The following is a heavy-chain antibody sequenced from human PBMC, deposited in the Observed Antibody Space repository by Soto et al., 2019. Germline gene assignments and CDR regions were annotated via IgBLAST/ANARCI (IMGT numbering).Heavy chain of an antibody. CDR3: AKDSSPRQYYYYYGMDV. D-gene: IGHD6-13*01. CDR1: GVTFSSYG. J-gene: IGHJ6*02. CDR2: ISYDGSNK. V-gene: IGHV3-30*18. Sequence: PGGSLRLSGAASGVTFSSYGMPWVRQAPGKGLEWVAVISYDGSNKYYADSVKGRFTISRDNSKNTLYLQMNSLRAEDTAVYYCAKDSSPRQYYYYYGMDVWGQGTTVTVSS.